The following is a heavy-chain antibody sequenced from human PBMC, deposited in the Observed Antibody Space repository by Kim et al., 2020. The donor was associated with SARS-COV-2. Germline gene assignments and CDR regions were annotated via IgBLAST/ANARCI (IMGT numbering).Heavy chain of an antibody. CDR1: GYSFTSYW. Sequence: GESLKISCKGSGYSFTSYWISWVRQMPGKGLEWMGRIDPSDSYTNYSPSFQGHVTISADKSISTAYLQWSSLKASDTAMYYCASLRSAPYWYFDLWGRGTLVTVSS. CDR3: ASLRSAPYWYFDL. CDR2: IDPSDSYT. V-gene: IGHV5-10-1*01. J-gene: IGHJ2*01.